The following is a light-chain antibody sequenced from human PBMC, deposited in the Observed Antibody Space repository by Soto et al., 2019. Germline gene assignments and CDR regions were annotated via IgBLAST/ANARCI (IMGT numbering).Light chain of an antibody. CDR3: QQYNSYSPYT. CDR2: KAS. J-gene: IGKJ2*01. CDR1: QSISSW. Sequence: DIQMTQSPSTLSASVGDRVTITCRASQSISSWLAWYQQKPGKAPKLLIYKASSLESGVLSRFIGSGSGTEFTLTISSLQPDDFATYHCQQYNSYSPYTFGQGTKLEIK. V-gene: IGKV1-5*03.